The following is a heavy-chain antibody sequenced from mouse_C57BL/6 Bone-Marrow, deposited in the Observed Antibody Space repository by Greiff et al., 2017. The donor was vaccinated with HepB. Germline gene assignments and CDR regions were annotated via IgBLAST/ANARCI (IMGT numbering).Heavy chain of an antibody. CDR3: ARTGIFDY. V-gene: IGHV1-76*01. CDR2: IYPGSGKT. CDR1: GYTFTDYY. J-gene: IGHJ2*02. Sequence: QVQLQQSGAELVRPGASVKLSCKASGYTFTDYYINWVKQRPGQGLEWIARIYPGSGKTYYNEKFKGKATLTAEKSSSTAYMQLSSLTSEDSAVYFCARTGIFDYWGQGTSLTVSS. D-gene: IGHD4-1*01.